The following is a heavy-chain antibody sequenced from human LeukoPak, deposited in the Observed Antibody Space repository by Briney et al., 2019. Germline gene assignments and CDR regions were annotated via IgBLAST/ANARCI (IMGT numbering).Heavy chain of an antibody. CDR3: ATLPSGYDSWFDP. V-gene: IGHV3-30*04. Sequence: GRSLRLSCAASGLTFSSYAMHWVRQAPGKGLEWVAVISYDGSDKYYADSVKGRFTISRDNAKNSLYLQMNSLRAEDTAVYYCATLPSGYDSWFDPWGQGTLVTVSS. J-gene: IGHJ5*02. CDR2: ISYDGSDK. D-gene: IGHD5-12*01. CDR1: GLTFSSYA.